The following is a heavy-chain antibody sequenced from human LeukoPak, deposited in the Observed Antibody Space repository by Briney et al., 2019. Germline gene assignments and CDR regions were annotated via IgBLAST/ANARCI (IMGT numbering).Heavy chain of an antibody. D-gene: IGHD6-13*01. CDR1: GYTFTSYG. V-gene: IGHV1-18*01. CDR3: ARDWGYSSSWYDGDY. CDR2: ISAYNGNT. Sequence: GASVKVSCKASGYTFTSYGISWVRQAPGQGLEWMGWISAYNGNTNYAQKLQGRVTMTTDTSTSTAYMELRSLRSDDTAVYYCARDWGYSSSWYDGDYWGQGTLVTVSS. J-gene: IGHJ4*02.